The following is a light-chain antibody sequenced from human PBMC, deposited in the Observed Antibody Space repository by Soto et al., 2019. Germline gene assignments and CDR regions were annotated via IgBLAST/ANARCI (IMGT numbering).Light chain of an antibody. CDR1: QSANIH. CDR2: GAS. J-gene: IGKJ1*01. Sequence: EIVMTQSPATLSVSPGEGATLSCRASQSANIHLAWYQQKPGQAPRLLIYGASARATGIPAKFSGSGSGTEFTLTISSLQSEDFAVYYCQQYNKWPRTFGQGTKVDIK. CDR3: QQYNKWPRT. V-gene: IGKV3D-15*01.